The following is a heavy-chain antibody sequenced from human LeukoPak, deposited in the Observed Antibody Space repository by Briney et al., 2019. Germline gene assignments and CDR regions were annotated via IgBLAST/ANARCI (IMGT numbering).Heavy chain of an antibody. CDR3: VRDQFLAVAGRDGLYYYYGMDV. V-gene: IGHV1-3*01. D-gene: IGHD6-19*01. CDR2: INAGNGNT. CDR1: GYTFTSYA. Sequence: ASVKVSCKASGYTFTSYAMHWVRQAPGQRLEWMGWINAGNGNTKYSQKFQGRVTITRDTSASTAYMELSSLRSEDTAVYYCVRDQFLAVAGRDGLYYYYGMDVWGQGTTVTVSS. J-gene: IGHJ6*02.